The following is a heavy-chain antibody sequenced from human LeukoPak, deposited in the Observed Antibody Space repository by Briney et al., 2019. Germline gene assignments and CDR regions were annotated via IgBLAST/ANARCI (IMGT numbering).Heavy chain of an antibody. D-gene: IGHD2-15*01. V-gene: IGHV3-23*01. CDR2: ISGSGGST. CDR1: GFTFSSYA. J-gene: IGHJ6*02. CDR3: AVAAATGYYYYYYGMDV. Sequence: GGSLRLSCAASGFTFSSYAMSWVRQAPGKGLEWVSTISGSGGSTYYADSVKGRFTISRDNSKNTLYLQMNSLRAEDTAVYYCAVAAATGYYYYYYGMDVWGQGTTVTVSS.